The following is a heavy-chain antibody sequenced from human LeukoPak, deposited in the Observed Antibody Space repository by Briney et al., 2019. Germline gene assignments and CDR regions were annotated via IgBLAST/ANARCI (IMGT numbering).Heavy chain of an antibody. J-gene: IGHJ3*02. CDR2: INTGSNTI. CDR1: GFTFSSYN. V-gene: IGHV3-48*04. Sequence: GESLRLSCAASGFTFSSYNMDWVRQAPGKGLEWVSYINTGSNTIYYADSVKGRFTISRDNAANSLYLQMNSLRVEDTAVYYCARARVGAQDDAFDIWGQGTMVTVSS. D-gene: IGHD1-26*01. CDR3: ARARVGAQDDAFDI.